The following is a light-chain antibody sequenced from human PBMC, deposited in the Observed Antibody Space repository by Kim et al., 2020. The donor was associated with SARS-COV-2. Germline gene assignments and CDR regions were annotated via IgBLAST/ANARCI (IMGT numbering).Light chain of an antibody. CDR2: AAD. V-gene: IGKV1-12*02. J-gene: IGKJ3*01. CDR3: QQANSFPST. Sequence: ATGGDRDTLPCRASEGISSLLAWYQHKPGKAAKLLLYAADSLKSAVPSSFSGSGSGTDFALTISSLQPEDFATYSCQQANSFPSTFGPRTKVDIK. CDR1: EGISSL.